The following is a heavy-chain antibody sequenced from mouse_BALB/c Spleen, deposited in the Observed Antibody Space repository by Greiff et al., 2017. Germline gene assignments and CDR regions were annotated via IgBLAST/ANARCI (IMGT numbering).Heavy chain of an antibody. CDR1: GYTFSSYW. Sequence: QVQLQQSGAELMKPGASVKISCKATGYTFSSYWIEWVKQRPGHGLEWIGEILPGSGSTNYNEKFKGKATFTADTSSNTAYMQLSSLTSEDSAVYYCARKIYYYGSSYFDYWGQGTTLTVSS. CDR2: ILPGSGST. V-gene: IGHV1-9*01. D-gene: IGHD1-1*01. J-gene: IGHJ2*01. CDR3: ARKIYYYGSSYFDY.